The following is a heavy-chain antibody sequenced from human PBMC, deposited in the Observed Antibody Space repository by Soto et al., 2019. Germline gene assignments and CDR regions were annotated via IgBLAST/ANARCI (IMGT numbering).Heavy chain of an antibody. Sequence: SGPTLVNPTETLTLTCTVSGFSLSNARMGVSWIRQPPGKALEWLAHIFSNDEKSYSTSLKSRLTISKDTSKNQVVLTMTNMDPVDTATYFCAHLLWFGDGALDFWGQGTTVTVSS. CDR1: GFSLSNARMG. D-gene: IGHD3-10*01. CDR3: AHLLWFGDGALDF. V-gene: IGHV2-26*01. J-gene: IGHJ3*01. CDR2: IFSNDEK.